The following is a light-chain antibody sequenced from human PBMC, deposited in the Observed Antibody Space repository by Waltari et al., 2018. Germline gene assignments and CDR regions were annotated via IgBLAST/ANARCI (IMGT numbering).Light chain of an antibody. CDR1: KIGPHFG. Sequence: QSVLTQPPSVSGAPGQRVTISCSGSKIGPHFGVHWYQQLPGKAHKLLIFGNSNRPLGVPDRFSGSKSGTSASLAITGLQSEDEAVYYCQSSDSSLSGYVIFGGGTKVTVL. J-gene: IGLJ2*01. V-gene: IGLV1-40*01. CDR2: GNS. CDR3: QSSDSSLSGYVI.